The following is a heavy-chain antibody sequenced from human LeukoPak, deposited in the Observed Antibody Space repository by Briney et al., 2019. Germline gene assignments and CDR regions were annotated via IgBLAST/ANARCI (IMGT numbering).Heavy chain of an antibody. Sequence: GESLKISCKGSGDTFTTYWIGWVRQMPGKGLEWMGIIYPDDSDTRYSPSFQGQVAISADKSINTAYLQWSSLKASDTAIYYCARHGGYNISTYTQRGFDSWGQGTLVTVSS. CDR1: GDTFTTYW. V-gene: IGHV5-51*01. J-gene: IGHJ4*02. CDR2: IYPDDSDT. CDR3: ARHGGYNISTYTQRGFDS. D-gene: IGHD3-3*02.